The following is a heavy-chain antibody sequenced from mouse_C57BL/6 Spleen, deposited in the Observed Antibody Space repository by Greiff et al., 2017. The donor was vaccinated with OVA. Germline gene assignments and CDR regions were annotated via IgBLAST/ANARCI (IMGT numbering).Heavy chain of an antibody. V-gene: IGHV5-4*01. J-gene: IGHJ4*01. CDR3: ARGDYGSKYDAMDY. CDR2: ISDGGSYP. CDR1: GFTFSSYA. D-gene: IGHD1-1*01. Sequence: EVQRVESGGGLVKPGGSLTLSCAASGFTFSSYAMSWVRQPPDKRLVWVATISDGGSYPYYPANVKGRFTIDIDNAKNNLNLQMRQLKSEDTAMYYCARGDYGSKYDAMDYWGQGTSVTVSS.